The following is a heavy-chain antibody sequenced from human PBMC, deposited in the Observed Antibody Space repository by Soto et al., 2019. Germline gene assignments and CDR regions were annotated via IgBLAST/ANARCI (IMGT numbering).Heavy chain of an antibody. D-gene: IGHD2-8*02. CDR1: GGSFSGYY. Sequence: QVQLQQWGAGLLKPSETLSLTCAVYGGSFSGYYWTWIRQPPGTGLEWIGEINHSRSTNYNPFLKSRVTISVDTSKNQFSLKLTSVTAADTAVYYCARDKITGLFDYWGQGTLVTVSS. V-gene: IGHV4-34*01. CDR3: ARDKITGLFDY. CDR2: INHSRST. J-gene: IGHJ4*02.